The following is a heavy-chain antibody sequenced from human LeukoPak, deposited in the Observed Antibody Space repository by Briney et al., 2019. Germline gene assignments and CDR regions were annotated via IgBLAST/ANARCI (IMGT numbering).Heavy chain of an antibody. J-gene: IGHJ6*02. CDR1: GYTFTSYD. V-gene: IGHV1-8*01. D-gene: IGHD5-18*01. Sequence: GASVKVSCKASGYTFTSYDINWVRQATGQGLEWKGWMNPNSGNTGYAQKFQGRVTMTRNTSISTAYMELSSLRSEDTAVYYCARGTIQLWLPENYYYYYGMDVWGQGTTVTVSS. CDR3: ARGTIQLWLPENYYYYYGMDV. CDR2: MNPNSGNT.